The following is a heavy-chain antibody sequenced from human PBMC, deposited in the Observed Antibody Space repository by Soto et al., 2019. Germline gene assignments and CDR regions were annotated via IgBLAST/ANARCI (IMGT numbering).Heavy chain of an antibody. CDR1: GFTFSSYA. CDR2: ISGSGGST. Sequence: GGSLRLSCAASGFTFSSYAMSWVRQAPGKGLEWVSAISGSGGSTYYADSVKGRFTISRDNTEYTLSLPINRLSAEATAVYYCAKATGSSSGWYLDYWGQGTLVTASS. J-gene: IGHJ4*01. D-gene: IGHD6-19*01. V-gene: IGHV3-23*01. CDR3: AKATGSSSGWYLDY.